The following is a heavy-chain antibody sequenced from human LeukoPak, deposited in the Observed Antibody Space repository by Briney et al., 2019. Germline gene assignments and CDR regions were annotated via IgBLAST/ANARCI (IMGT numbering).Heavy chain of an antibody. CDR2: ISSSGSTI. V-gene: IGHV3-48*03. J-gene: IGHJ4*02. Sequence: GGPLRLSYAASGFTFSSYEMNWVRQAPGKGLEWVSYISSSGSTIYYADSVKGRFTISRDNAKNSLYLQMNSLRAEDTAVYYCARDDDFWSGYSNGGFDYWGQGTLVTVSS. CDR1: GFTFSSYE. D-gene: IGHD3-3*01. CDR3: ARDDDFWSGYSNGGFDY.